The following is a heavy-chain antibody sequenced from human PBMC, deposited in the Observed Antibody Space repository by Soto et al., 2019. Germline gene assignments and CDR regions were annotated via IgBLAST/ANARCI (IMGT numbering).Heavy chain of an antibody. CDR2: INPNSGGT. Sequence: ASVKVSCKASGYTFTGYYMHWVRQAPGQGLEWMGWINPNSGGTNYAQKFQGRVTMTRDTSISTAYMELSRLRSDDTAVYYCARGYYYDSSGYYYWFDSWGQGTLVTVSS. V-gene: IGHV1-2*02. D-gene: IGHD3-22*01. CDR3: ARGYYYDSSGYYYWFDS. CDR1: GYTFTGYY. J-gene: IGHJ5*01.